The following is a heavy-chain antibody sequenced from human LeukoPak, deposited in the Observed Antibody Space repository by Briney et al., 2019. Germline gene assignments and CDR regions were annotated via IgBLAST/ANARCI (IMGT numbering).Heavy chain of an antibody. CDR1: GFTFSSYA. CDR2: ISGSGGST. J-gene: IGHJ4*02. D-gene: IGHD5-18*01. Sequence: PGGSLRLSCAASGFTFSSYAMSWVRQAPGKGLEWVSAISGSGGSTYYADSVKGRFTISRDNSKNTLYLQMNSLRAEDTAVYYCAKGGVKDTAMVGERTSNAQTPYYFDYWGQGTLVTVSS. CDR3: AKGGVKDTAMVGERTSNAQTPYYFDY. V-gene: IGHV3-23*01.